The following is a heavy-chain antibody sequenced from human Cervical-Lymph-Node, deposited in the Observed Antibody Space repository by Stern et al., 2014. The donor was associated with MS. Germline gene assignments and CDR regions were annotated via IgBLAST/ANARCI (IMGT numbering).Heavy chain of an antibody. Sequence: DQLVESGPEVKKPGASVRVSCKASGYTFTGQYIHWVRQAPGQGLEWMGWVNPNSGGTTYAQKFQDWVTVTRDTSISTAYMEMRRLRSDDTAVYYCARGNTNIDHWGQGTLVTVSS. J-gene: IGHJ4*02. CDR3: ARGNTNIDH. D-gene: IGHD1-1*01. V-gene: IGHV1-2*04. CDR1: GYTFTGQY. CDR2: VNPNSGGT.